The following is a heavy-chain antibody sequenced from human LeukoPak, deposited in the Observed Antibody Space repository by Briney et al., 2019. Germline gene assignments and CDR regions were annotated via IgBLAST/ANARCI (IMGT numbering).Heavy chain of an antibody. CDR2: INPNSGGT. D-gene: IGHD3-10*01. V-gene: IGHV1-2*02. J-gene: IGHJ6*02. Sequence: ASVKVSCKASGYTLTGYYMHWVRQAPGQGLEWMGWINPNSGGTNYAQKFQGRVTMTRDTSISTAYMELSRLRSDDTAVYYCARTVFGYYYGSGSYYRFYYGMDVWGQGTTVTVSS. CDR1: GYTLTGYY. CDR3: ARTVFGYYYGSGSYYRFYYGMDV.